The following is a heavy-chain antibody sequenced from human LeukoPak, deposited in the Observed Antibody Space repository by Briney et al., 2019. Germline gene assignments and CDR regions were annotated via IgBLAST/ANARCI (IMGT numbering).Heavy chain of an antibody. V-gene: IGHV3-23*01. CDR1: GFTFSNSA. D-gene: IGHD5-24*01. CDR2: ISNGGGST. J-gene: IGHJ3*01. Sequence: GGSLRLSCLASGFTFSNSAHNWVRQAPGKGLEWVSTISNGGGSTVHADSVRGRFTISRDNLRNTLYLQMTSLRVEDTAVYYCVKSAGKDGYRDLFDLWGRGTLVTVSS. CDR3: VKSAGKDGYRDLFDL.